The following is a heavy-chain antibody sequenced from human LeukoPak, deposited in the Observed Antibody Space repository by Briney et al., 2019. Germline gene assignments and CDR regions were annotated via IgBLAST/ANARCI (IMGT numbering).Heavy chain of an antibody. V-gene: IGHV4-39*01. CDR2: IYYSGST. Sequence: SETLSLTCTVSGGSISSSSYYWGWIRQPPGKGLEWIGSIYYSGSTYYNPSLKSRVTISVDTSKNQFSLKLSSVTAADTAVYYCARRIAAAGYFDYWGQGTLVTASS. D-gene: IGHD6-13*01. J-gene: IGHJ4*02. CDR3: ARRIAAAGYFDY. CDR1: GGSISSSSYY.